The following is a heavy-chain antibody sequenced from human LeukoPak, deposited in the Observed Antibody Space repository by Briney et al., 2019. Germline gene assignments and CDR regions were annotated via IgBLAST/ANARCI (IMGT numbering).Heavy chain of an antibody. D-gene: IGHD3-10*01. CDR2: ISAYNGNT. CDR1: GYTFTSYG. J-gene: IGHJ4*02. V-gene: IGHV1-18*01. Sequence: ASVKVSCKASGYTFTSYGISWVRQAPGQGLEWMGWISAYNGNTNYAQKLQGRVTMTTDTSTRTAYMELRSLRSDDTAVYYCARDRLAYGSGSYRGGYWGQGTLVTVSS. CDR3: ARDRLAYGSGSYRGGY.